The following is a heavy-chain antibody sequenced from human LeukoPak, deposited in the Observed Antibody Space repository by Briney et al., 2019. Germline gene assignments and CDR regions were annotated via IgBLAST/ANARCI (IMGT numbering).Heavy chain of an antibody. J-gene: IGHJ4*02. D-gene: IGHD3-3*01. CDR3: ARGWSGYRRYFDY. CDR1: GGSFSGYY. Sequence: SETLSLTCAVYGGSFSGYYWSWIRQPPGKGLEWIGEINHSGSTNYNPSLKSRVTISVDTSKNQFSLKLSSVTAADTAVHYCARGWSGYRRYFDYWGQGTLVTVSS. V-gene: IGHV4-34*01. CDR2: INHSGST.